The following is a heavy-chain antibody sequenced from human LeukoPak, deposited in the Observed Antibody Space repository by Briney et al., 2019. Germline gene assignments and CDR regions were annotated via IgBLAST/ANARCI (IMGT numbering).Heavy chain of an antibody. CDR3: GVLLRTLQLLDF. J-gene: IGHJ4*02. Sequence: ASVKLSFTSSVYTFTGYYMHWVRQAPGQGREWMGIINPSGGSTSYAQKFQGRVTMTRDTSTRTVYMEMSSLRSEEAAMYYCGVLLRTLQLLDFWGQGTLVTVAS. V-gene: IGHV1-46*01. CDR2: INPSGGST. CDR1: VYTFTGYY. D-gene: IGHD3-10*01.